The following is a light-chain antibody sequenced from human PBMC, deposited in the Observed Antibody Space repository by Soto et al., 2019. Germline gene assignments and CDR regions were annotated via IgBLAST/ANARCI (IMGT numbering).Light chain of an antibody. V-gene: IGKV1-5*01. CDR3: QQYNYHAT. J-gene: IGKJ1*01. CDR2: DVS. Sequence: DIQMTQSPSTLSSSVGDRVTITCRASESLSGRLAWYQQRPGQAPTLLIYDVSTLESGVPSRFSGTGSGTEFLPTISCLQPDDSATYYCQQYNYHATFGPGTKVEVK. CDR1: ESLSGR.